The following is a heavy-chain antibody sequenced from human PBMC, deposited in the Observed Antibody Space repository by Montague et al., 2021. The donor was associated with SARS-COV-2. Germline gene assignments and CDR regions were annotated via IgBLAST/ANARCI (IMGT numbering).Heavy chain of an antibody. D-gene: IGHD3-22*01. CDR3: SRVYYDSSCYYIWGSREKYNSFNP. Sequence: SETLSLTCAVSGGSISSSNWWSWVRQPPGKGLEWIGEIYHSGSTNYNPSLKSRVTISVDKSKNQFSLKLSSVTAADTAVYYCSRVYYDSSCYYIWGSREKYNSFNPWGQGILVSESS. J-gene: IGHJ5*02. CDR2: IYHSGST. CDR1: GGSISSSNW. V-gene: IGHV4-4*02.